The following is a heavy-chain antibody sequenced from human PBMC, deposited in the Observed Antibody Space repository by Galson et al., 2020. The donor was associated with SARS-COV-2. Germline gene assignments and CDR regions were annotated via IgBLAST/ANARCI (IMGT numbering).Heavy chain of an antibody. CDR1: GGSFSGYY. J-gene: IGHJ6*02. CDR2: INHSGST. D-gene: IGHD3-16*01. V-gene: IGHV4-34*01. Sequence: SETLSLTCAVYGGSFSGYYWSWIRQPPGKGLEWIGEINHSGSTNYNPSLKSRVTISVDTSKNQFSLKLSSVTAADTAVYYCARGGFNQRGYYYYYYGMDVWGQGTTVTVSS. CDR3: ARGGFNQRGYYYYYYGMDV.